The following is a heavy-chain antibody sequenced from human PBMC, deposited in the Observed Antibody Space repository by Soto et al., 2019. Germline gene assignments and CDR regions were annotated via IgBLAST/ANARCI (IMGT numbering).Heavy chain of an antibody. Sequence: QLVETGGGFVQPGGSLTLSCEISGPDVGYSFLIWIRQGPGGGLQWVSALYVGDSAYYADSVKGRFTISRDKTKNTLYLQMGSLRENDTAVYYWVRGGQTPSHPLDSWGQGTLVTVSS. CDR1: GPDVGYSF. CDR2: LYVGDSA. V-gene: IGHV3-53*02. J-gene: IGHJ5*01. CDR3: VRGGQTPSHPLDS.